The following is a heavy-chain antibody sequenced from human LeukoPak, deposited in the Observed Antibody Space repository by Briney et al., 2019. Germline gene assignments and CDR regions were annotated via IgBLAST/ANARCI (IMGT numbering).Heavy chain of an antibody. CDR3: ASQLWSKSFNY. J-gene: IGHJ4*02. V-gene: IGHV3-7*01. CDR2: IKQDGSEK. CDR1: GFTYSSYW. D-gene: IGHD5-18*01. Sequence: GGSLRLXCAASGFTYSSYWMSWVRQAPGKGLEWVANIKQDGSEKYYVDSVKGRFTISRDNAKNSLYLQMNSLRAEDTAVYYCASQLWSKSFNYWGQGTLVTVSS.